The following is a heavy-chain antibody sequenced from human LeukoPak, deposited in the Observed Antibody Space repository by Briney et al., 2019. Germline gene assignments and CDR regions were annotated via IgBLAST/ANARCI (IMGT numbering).Heavy chain of an antibody. J-gene: IGHJ1*01. Sequence: SETLSLTCTVSGGSISSYYWSWIRQPPGKRLEWIGYIYYSGSTNYNPSLKSRVTISVDTSKNQFSLKLSSVTAADTAVYYCATHYGDYAEYFQHWGQGTLVTVSS. CDR1: GGSISSYY. CDR2: IYYSGST. D-gene: IGHD4-17*01. CDR3: ATHYGDYAEYFQH. V-gene: IGHV4-59*08.